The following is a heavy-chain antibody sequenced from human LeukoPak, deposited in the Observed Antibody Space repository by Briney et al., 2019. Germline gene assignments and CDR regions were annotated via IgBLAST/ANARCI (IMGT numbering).Heavy chain of an antibody. CDR2: INPNSGDT. CDR1: GYTFTCYY. D-gene: IGHD3-9*01. V-gene: IGHV1-2*02. Sequence: ASVKVSCKASGYTFTCYYMHWVRQAPGQGLEWMGWINPNSGDTKYAQKFQGRVTMTRDTSISTAYLDLSSLKSDDTAVYYCARDRRELRYFDWFLDCWGQGTLVTVSS. CDR3: ARDRRELRYFDWFLDC. J-gene: IGHJ4*02.